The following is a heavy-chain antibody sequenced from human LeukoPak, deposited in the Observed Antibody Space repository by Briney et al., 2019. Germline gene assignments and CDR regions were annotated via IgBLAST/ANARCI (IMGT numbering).Heavy chain of an antibody. D-gene: IGHD5-12*01. V-gene: IGHV3-23*01. J-gene: IGHJ4*02. Sequence: GGSLRLSCAASGFTFTYHAMNWVRQAPGKGLEWVSGISGSGGNTYYAASVKGRFTISRDNSKNTLYLQMNSLRAEDTALYYCAKGRYSGYGYFDYWGRGTLVTVSS. CDR1: GFTFTYHA. CDR2: ISGSGGNT. CDR3: AKGRYSGYGYFDY.